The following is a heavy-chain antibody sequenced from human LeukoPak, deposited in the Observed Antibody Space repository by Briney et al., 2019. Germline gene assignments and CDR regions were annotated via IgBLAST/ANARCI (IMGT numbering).Heavy chain of an antibody. D-gene: IGHD4-17*01. CDR2: ISWNSGSI. J-gene: IGHJ4*02. V-gene: IGHV3-9*01. CDR1: GFTFDDYA. Sequence: GRSLRLSCAASGFTFDDYAMHWVRQAPGKGLEWVSGISWNSGSIGYADSVKGRFTISRDNSKNTLYLQMNSLRAEDTAVYYCAKDPYGDYGNDYWGQGTLVTVSS. CDR3: AKDPYGDYGNDY.